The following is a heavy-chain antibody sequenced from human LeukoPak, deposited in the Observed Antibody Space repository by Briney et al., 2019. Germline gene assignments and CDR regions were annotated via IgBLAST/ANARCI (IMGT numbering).Heavy chain of an antibody. CDR2: IIPIFGTA. CDR1: GGTFSSYA. J-gene: IGHJ4*02. D-gene: IGHD3-9*01. V-gene: IGHV1-69*01. CDR3: ARRLRGDNYDILTGYYREYDY. Sequence: SVKVSCKASGGTFSSYAISWVRQAPGQGLEWMGGIIPIFGTANYAQKFQGRVTITADESTSTAYMELSSLRSGDTAVYYCARRLRGDNYDILTGYYREYDYWGQGTLVTVSS.